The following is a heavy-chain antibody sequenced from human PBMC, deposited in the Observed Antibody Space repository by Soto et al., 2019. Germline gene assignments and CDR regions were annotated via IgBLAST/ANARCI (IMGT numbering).Heavy chain of an antibody. V-gene: IGHV1-18*01. J-gene: IGHJ5*02. Sequence: ASVKVSCKASGYTFTGYGISWVRQAPGQGLEWMGWISAYNGNTNYAQKLQGRVTMTTDTSTSTAYMELRSLRSDDTAVYYCARDYCSSTSCDPFNWFDPWGQGTLVTVSS. CDR2: ISAYNGNT. CDR1: GYTFTGYG. D-gene: IGHD2-2*01. CDR3: ARDYCSSTSCDPFNWFDP.